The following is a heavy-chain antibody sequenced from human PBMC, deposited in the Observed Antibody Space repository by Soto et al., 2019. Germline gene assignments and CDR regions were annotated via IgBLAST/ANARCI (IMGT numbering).Heavy chain of an antibody. CDR2: IWYDGSNK. V-gene: IGHV3-33*01. Sequence: QVQLVESGGGVVQPGRSLRLSCAASGFTFSSYGMHWVRRAPGKGLEWVAVIWYDGSNKYYADSVKGRFTISRDNSKNTLYLQMNSLRAEDTAVYYCARDRHYFDYWGQGTLVTVSS. CDR1: GFTFSSYG. CDR3: ARDRHYFDY. J-gene: IGHJ4*02.